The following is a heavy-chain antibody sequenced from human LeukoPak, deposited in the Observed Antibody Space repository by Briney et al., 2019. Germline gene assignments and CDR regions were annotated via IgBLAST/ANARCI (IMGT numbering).Heavy chain of an antibody. CDR2: IYWNDDK. CDR1: GFSLSTSGVG. V-gene: IGHV2-5*01. CDR3: AQTTTSYYDIVTGYYGSWVY. D-gene: IGHD3-9*01. Sequence: SVPTLLNPTQTLTLTCTFSGFSLSTSGVGVGWIRQSPGKALEWLALIYWNDDKRYSPSLKSRLTITKDTSKSQVVLTMTNMDPVDTATYYCAQTTTSYYDIVTGYYGSWVYWGQGTLVTVSS. J-gene: IGHJ4*02.